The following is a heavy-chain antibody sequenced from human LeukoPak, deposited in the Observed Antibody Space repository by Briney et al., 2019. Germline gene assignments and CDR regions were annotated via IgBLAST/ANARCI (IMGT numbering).Heavy chain of an antibody. D-gene: IGHD6-19*01. CDR1: GGSISSGDYY. V-gene: IGHV4-61*08. CDR2: IYYSGST. CDR3: ARGKQWLVGDFDY. Sequence: SETLSLTCTVSGGSISSGDYYWSWIRQPPGKGLEWIGYIYYSGSTNYNPSLKSRVTISVDTSKNQFSLKLSSVTAADTAVYYCARGKQWLVGDFDYWGQGTLVTVSS. J-gene: IGHJ4*02.